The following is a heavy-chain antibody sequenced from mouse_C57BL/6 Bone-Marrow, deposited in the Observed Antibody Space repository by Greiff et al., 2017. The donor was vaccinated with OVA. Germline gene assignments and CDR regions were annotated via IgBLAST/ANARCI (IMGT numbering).Heavy chain of an antibody. CDR3: ARDYGSHYWYFDV. Sequence: QVQLQQSGAELARPGASVKLSCKASGYTFTSYGISWVKQRTGQGLEWIGEIDPRSGNTYYNEKFKGKATLPADKSTSTAYMELRSLTSEDSAVYFCARDYGSHYWYFDVWGTGTTVTVSS. J-gene: IGHJ1*03. V-gene: IGHV1-81*01. CDR2: IDPRSGNT. D-gene: IGHD1-1*01. CDR1: GYTFTSYG.